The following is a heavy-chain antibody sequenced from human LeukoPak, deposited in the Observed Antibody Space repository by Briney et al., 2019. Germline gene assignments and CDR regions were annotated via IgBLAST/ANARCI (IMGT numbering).Heavy chain of an antibody. CDR1: GITFSTYN. J-gene: IGHJ6*02. Sequence: GGSLRLSCAASGITFSTYNMNWVRQAPGKGLEWVSYISTSSSTKYYGDSVKGRFTISRDNAKSSLYLQMNGLRAEDTAVYYCATDRFGNSRLRYYYYGMDVWGQGTTVTVSS. CDR3: ATDRFGNSRLRYYYYGMDV. V-gene: IGHV3-48*01. D-gene: IGHD4-23*01. CDR2: ISTSSSTK.